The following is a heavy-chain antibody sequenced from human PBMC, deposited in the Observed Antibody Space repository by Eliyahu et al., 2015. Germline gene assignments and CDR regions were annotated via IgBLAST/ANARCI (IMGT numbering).Heavy chain of an antibody. D-gene: IGHD2-2*01. Sequence: QVQLVQSGAEVKKPGSSVKVSCKASGGTFSSYAISWVRQAPGQGLEWMGRIIPILGIANYAQKFQGRVTITADKSTSTAYMELSSLRSEDTAVYYCARVLVQSDIVVVPADPGAPYGMDVWGQGTTVTVSS. J-gene: IGHJ6*02. CDR3: ARVLVQSDIVVVPADPGAPYGMDV. CDR1: GGTFSSYA. V-gene: IGHV1-69*04. CDR2: IIPILGIA.